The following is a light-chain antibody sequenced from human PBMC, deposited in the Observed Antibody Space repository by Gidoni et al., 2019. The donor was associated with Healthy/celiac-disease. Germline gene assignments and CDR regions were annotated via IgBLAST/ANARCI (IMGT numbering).Light chain of an antibody. CDR1: QSVSSSY. CDR2: GAS. Sequence: VLTHSPGTLSLSPGERAILSCRASQSVSSSYLAWYQQKPGQAPRLLIYGASSRATGIPDRCSGSGSGTDFTLTISRLEPEDFAVYYCQQYGSSSYTFGQGTKLEIK. J-gene: IGKJ2*01. CDR3: QQYGSSSYT. V-gene: IGKV3-20*01.